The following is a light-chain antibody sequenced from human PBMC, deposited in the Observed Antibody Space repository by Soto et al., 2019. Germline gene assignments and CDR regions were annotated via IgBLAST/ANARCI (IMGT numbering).Light chain of an antibody. CDR3: TSYTSSSHVL. J-gene: IGLJ2*01. V-gene: IGLV2-14*01. Sequence: QSALTQPASVSGSPGQSITISCTGTSRDVGGYNYVSWYQQHPGKAPKLMIYEVSNRPSGVSNRFSGSKSGNTASLTISGLQAVDEADYYCTSYTSSSHVLFGGGTKLTVL. CDR1: SRDVGGYNY. CDR2: EVS.